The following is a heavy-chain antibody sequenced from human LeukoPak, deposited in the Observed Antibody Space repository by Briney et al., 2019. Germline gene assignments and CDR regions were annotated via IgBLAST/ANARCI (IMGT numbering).Heavy chain of an antibody. Sequence: EGSLRLSCAASGFTFSSYSMNWVRQAPGKGLEWVSYISSSSSTIYYADSVKGRFTISRDNAKNSLYLQMNSLRAEDTAVYYCAREGIAARLYYYYYMDVWGKGTTVTVSS. D-gene: IGHD6-6*01. V-gene: IGHV3-48*01. CDR1: GFTFSSYS. J-gene: IGHJ6*03. CDR3: AREGIAARLYYYYYMDV. CDR2: ISSSSSTI.